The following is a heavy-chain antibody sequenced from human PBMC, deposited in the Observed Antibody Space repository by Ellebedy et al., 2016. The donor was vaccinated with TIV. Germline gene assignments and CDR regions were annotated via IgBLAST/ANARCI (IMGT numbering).Heavy chain of an antibody. V-gene: IGHV3-33*01. CDR2: LWYDGSNK. CDR1: GFTFSSYG. D-gene: IGHD3-9*01. Sequence: PGGSLRLSCAASGFTFSSYGMHWVRQAPGKGLEWVAVLWYDGSNKYYADSVKGRFTISRDNSKNTLYLQMNSLRAEDTAVYYCARGLRNFDWLLGHYGMDVWGQGTTVTVSS. CDR3: ARGLRNFDWLLGHYGMDV. J-gene: IGHJ6*02.